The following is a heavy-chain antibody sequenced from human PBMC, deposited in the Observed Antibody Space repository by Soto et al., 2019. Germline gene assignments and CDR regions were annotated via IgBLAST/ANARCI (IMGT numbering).Heavy chain of an antibody. V-gene: IGHV3-64D*06. CDR2: VSTSGRST. Sequence: GGSLRLSCSASGFIFSESTIYWVRQVPGKGLEAISAVSTSGRSTYYADSAKDRFTISRDNSKNTLFLQMGSLRPEDTAIYYCVKQAHGLDGVAFDYWGQGTQVTVSS. D-gene: IGHD2-15*01. CDR3: VKQAHGLDGVAFDY. J-gene: IGHJ4*02. CDR1: GFIFSEST.